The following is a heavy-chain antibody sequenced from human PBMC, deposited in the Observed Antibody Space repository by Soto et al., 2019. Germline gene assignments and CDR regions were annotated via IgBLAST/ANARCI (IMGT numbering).Heavy chain of an antibody. Sequence: PGGSLRLSCAASGFTFSDYYMSWIRQAPGKGLEWVSYISSSSSYTNYADSVKGRFTISRDNAKNSLYLQMNSLRAEDTAVYYCAREAGSGWYRKGNYGMDVWGQGTTVTVSS. J-gene: IGHJ6*02. V-gene: IGHV3-11*06. D-gene: IGHD6-19*01. CDR3: AREAGSGWYRKGNYGMDV. CDR2: ISSSSSYT. CDR1: GFTFSDYY.